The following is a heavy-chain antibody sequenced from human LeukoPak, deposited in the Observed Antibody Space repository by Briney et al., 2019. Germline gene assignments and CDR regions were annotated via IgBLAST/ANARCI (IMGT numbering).Heavy chain of an antibody. D-gene: IGHD6-19*01. J-gene: IGHJ6*04. CDR3: ARGRGRYSSGWYPYYYYGMDV. V-gene: IGHV1-69*06. Sequence: SVKVSCKASGGTFSSYAISWVRQAPGQGLEWMGGIIPIFGTANYAQKFQGRVTITADKSTSTAYMELSSLRSEDTAVYYCARGRGRYSSGWYPYYYYGMDVWGKGTTVSVSS. CDR2: IIPIFGTA. CDR1: GGTFSSYA.